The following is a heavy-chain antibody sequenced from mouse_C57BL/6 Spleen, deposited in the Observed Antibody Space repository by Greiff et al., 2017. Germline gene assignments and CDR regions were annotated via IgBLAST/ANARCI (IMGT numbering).Heavy chain of an antibody. CDR2: INPNNGGT. Sequence: EVQLQQSGPELVKPGASVKMSCKASGYTFTDYNMHWVKQSHGKSLEWIGYINPNNGGTSYNQQFKGKATLTVNKSSSTAYMELRSLTSEDSAVHYCARWAYYSNLYAMDYWGQGTSVTVSS. CDR1: GYTFTDYN. D-gene: IGHD2-5*01. V-gene: IGHV1-22*01. J-gene: IGHJ4*01. CDR3: ARWAYYSNLYAMDY.